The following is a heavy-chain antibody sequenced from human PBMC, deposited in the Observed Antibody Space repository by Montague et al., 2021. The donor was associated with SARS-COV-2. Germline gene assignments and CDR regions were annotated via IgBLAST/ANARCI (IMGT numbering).Heavy chain of an antibody. J-gene: IGHJ4*02. CDR1: GGSFSRYF. D-gene: IGHD3-16*01. CDR2: ISPTGST. CDR3: VGAPNEYYFDY. V-gene: IGHV4-34*01. Sequence: SETLSLTCDVYGGSFSRYFWNWIRQPPGRGPELIGHISPTGSTRYNPSLDSRVTISLDTSKSRLSLELTSVTAADTSIYFCVGAPNEYYFDYWGQGTPVSVSS.